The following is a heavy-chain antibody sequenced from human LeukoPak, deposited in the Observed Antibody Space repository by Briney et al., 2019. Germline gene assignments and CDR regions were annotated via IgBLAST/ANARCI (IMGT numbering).Heavy chain of an antibody. CDR2: ISWDGNIQ. J-gene: IGHJ4*02. D-gene: IGHD6-19*01. CDR1: GFTFRSHA. Sequence: GGSLRLSCEASGFTFRSHAIHWVRQAPGKGLEWVAFISWDGNIQYYAESVKGRFTLSRDNSKNTVYLQMNSLRFEDTAVYHCARDYSGWYVFDYWGQGTLVAVSP. V-gene: IGHV3-30-3*01. CDR3: ARDYSGWYVFDY.